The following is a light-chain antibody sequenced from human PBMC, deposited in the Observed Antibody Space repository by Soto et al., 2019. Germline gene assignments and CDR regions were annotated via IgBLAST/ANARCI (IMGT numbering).Light chain of an antibody. CDR3: QSYDSSLSGSV. Sequence: QSVLTQPASVSGSPGQSITISCTGTSSDVGGYNYVSWYQQHPGKAPKLMIYGNINRPSGVPDRFSASKSGTSASLAITGLQAADEADYYCQSYDSSLSGSVFGAGTKVTVL. CDR2: GNI. J-gene: IGLJ1*01. CDR1: SSDVGGYNY. V-gene: IGLV2-14*01.